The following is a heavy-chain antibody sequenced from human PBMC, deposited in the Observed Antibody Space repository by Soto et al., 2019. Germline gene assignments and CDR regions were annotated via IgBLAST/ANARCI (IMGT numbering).Heavy chain of an antibody. J-gene: IGHJ4*02. CDR2: IIPILGIA. CDR1: GGTFSSYT. D-gene: IGHD2-2*01. V-gene: IGHV1-69*02. Sequence: SVKVSCKAAGGTFSSYTISWVRQAPGQGLEWMGRIIPILGIANYAQKFQGRVTITADKSTSTAYMELSSLRSEDTAVYYFARVMGYCSSTSCYQPFDYWGQGTLVTVSS. CDR3: ARVMGYCSSTSCYQPFDY.